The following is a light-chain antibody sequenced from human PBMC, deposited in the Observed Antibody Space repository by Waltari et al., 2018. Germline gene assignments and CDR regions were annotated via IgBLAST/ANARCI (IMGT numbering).Light chain of an antibody. CDR3: SSYTVSNTVV. J-gene: IGLJ2*01. CDR2: DVP. CDR1: RSDVAYYNY. Sequence: QSALTQPASVSGSPGQSITISCIGTRSDVAYYNYVSWYAQQPGKAPKLIIYDVPQRPPGVSSRLSGSKSGNTDSLTIAGLQAEDEADYDCSSYTVSNTVVFGGGTKVTVL. V-gene: IGLV2-14*03.